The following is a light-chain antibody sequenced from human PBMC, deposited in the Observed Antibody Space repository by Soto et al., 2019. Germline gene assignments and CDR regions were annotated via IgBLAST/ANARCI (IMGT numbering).Light chain of an antibody. CDR3: QQTYSDIS. CDR1: RTINTY. Sequence: DVRVTQSPSSLSASVGDTITITCRASRTINTYLNWFQQKPGEPPRLLIHGASTLHDGVPSRFSGSGSGADFTLTISGLRPEDFASYHCQQTYSDISFGGGTKVDIK. CDR2: GAS. J-gene: IGKJ4*01. V-gene: IGKV1-39*01.